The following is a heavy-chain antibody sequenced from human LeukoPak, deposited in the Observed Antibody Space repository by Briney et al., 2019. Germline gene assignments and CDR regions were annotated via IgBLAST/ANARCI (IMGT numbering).Heavy chain of an antibody. CDR2: INWNGGST. CDR1: GFTFDDYG. V-gene: IGHV3-20*04. J-gene: IGHJ6*03. CDR3: ARVLGSVRGNYMDV. Sequence: GGSLRLSCAASGFTFDDYGMSWVRQATGKGLEWVSGINWNGGSTGYADSVKGRFTISRDNAKNSLYLQMNSLRAEDTALYYCARVLGSVRGNYMDVWGKGTTVTVSS. D-gene: IGHD3-16*01.